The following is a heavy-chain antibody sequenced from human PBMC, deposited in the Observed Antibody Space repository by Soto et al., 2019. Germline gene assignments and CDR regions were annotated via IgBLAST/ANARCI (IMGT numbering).Heavy chain of an antibody. J-gene: IGHJ5*02. D-gene: IGHD3-3*01. CDR2: IYYSGST. CDR1: GGSISSSSYY. CDR3: ARLVNDFGGPWLRQFDP. Sequence: SETLSLTCTVSGGSISSSSYYWGWIRQPPGKGLEWIGSIYYSGSTYYNPSLKSRVTISVDTSKNQFSLKLSSVTAADTAVYYCARLVNDFGGPWLRQFDPWGQGTLVTVYS. V-gene: IGHV4-39*01.